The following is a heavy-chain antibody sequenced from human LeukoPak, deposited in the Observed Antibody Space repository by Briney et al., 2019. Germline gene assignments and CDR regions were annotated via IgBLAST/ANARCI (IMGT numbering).Heavy chain of an antibody. J-gene: IGHJ4*02. CDR1: GGSINSTNYY. V-gene: IGHV4-39*01. CDR3: ARHTSGSSLDY. CDR2: ISYSGST. Sequence: SETLSLTCTVSGGSINSTNYYWGWIRQPPGKGLEWIATISYSGSTQYNPSLKRRVTISVDTSKNLLSLKLDSVTATDTAVYYCARHTSGSSLDYWGQGSLVTVSS. D-gene: IGHD2-2*01.